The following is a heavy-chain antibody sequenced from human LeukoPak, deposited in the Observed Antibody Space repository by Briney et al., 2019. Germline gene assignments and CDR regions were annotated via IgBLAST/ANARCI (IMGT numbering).Heavy chain of an antibody. J-gene: IGHJ4*02. D-gene: IGHD2-15*01. CDR1: VGTLISYA. CDR3: ARGRSGGSPHFDY. CDR2: IIPIFGTA. V-gene: IGHV1-69*13. Sequence: SVNVSCKPSVGTLISYAISWVRQAPGQGLAWMGRIIPIFGTAHYPQKFQGRVTFTPDESTSTAYMVLSSLRSEDTVVYYCARGRSGGSPHFDYWGQGTLVTVSS.